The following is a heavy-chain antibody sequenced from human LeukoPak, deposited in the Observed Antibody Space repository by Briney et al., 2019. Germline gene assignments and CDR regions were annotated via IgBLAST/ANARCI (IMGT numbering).Heavy chain of an antibody. CDR1: GGTFSSYA. V-gene: IGHV1-69*05. D-gene: IGHD5-18*01. CDR3: AREGIVDTAMEAYYFDY. Sequence: SVKVSCKASGGTFSSYAISWVRQAPGQGLEWMGGIIPIFGTANYAQKFQGRVSMTTDTSTSTAYMELRSLRSDDTAVCYCAREGIVDTAMEAYYFDYWGQGTLVTVSS. CDR2: IIPIFGTA. J-gene: IGHJ4*02.